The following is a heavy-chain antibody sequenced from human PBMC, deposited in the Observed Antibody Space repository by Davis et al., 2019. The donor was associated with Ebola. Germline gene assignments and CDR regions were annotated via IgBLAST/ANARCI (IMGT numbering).Heavy chain of an antibody. V-gene: IGHV3-30*03. CDR1: GFTFSSYG. CDR2: ISYDGSNK. Sequence: PGGSLRLSCAASGFTFSSYGMHWVRQAPGKGLEWVAVISYDGSNKYYADSVKGRFTISRDSSKNTLYLQMNSLRAEDTAVYYCARSFGPYYYYGMDVWGQGTTVTVSS. D-gene: IGHD3-16*01. CDR3: ARSFGPYYYYGMDV. J-gene: IGHJ6*02.